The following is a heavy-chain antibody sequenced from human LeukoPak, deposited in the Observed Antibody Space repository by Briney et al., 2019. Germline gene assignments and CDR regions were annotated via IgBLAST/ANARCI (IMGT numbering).Heavy chain of an antibody. CDR3: AKGAGGFSYYNWFDP. Sequence: SESLSLTCTVAGGSISSSPYYWGWIRQPPGKGLEWIGSNYYSGTTHYNPYLESRVTISVDTSKNQFSLKLASVTAADTAIYYCAKGAGGFSYYNWFDPWGQGTLVTVSS. D-gene: IGHD5-18*01. CDR2: NYYSGTT. J-gene: IGHJ5*02. CDR1: GGSISSSPYY. V-gene: IGHV4-39*07.